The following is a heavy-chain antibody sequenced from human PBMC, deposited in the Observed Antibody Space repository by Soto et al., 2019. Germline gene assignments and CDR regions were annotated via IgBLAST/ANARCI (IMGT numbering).Heavy chain of an antibody. CDR3: ARDRSCRYYFDY. CDR2: IWYDGSNK. V-gene: IGHV3-33*01. Sequence: QVQLVESGGGVVQPGRSLRLSCAASGFTFSSYGMHWVRQAPGKGLEWVAVIWYDGSNKYYADSVKGRFTISRDNSKNTLYLQMNSLRAEDTAVYYCARDRSCRYYFDYWGQGTLVTVSS. J-gene: IGHJ4*02. CDR1: GFTFSSYG. D-gene: IGHD3-10*01.